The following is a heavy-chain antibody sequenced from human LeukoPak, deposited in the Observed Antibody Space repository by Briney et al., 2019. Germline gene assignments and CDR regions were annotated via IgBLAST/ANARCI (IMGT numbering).Heavy chain of an antibody. CDR3: ARLPLRSSSDFDY. CDR2: IYPGDSDT. Sequence: ESLKISCRGSGYSFTSYWIGWVRQMPGKGLEWMGIIYPGDSDTRYSPSFQGQVTISADKSISTAYLQWSRLKASDTAMYYCARLPLRSSSDFDYWGQGTLVTVFS. J-gene: IGHJ4*02. V-gene: IGHV5-51*01. D-gene: IGHD1-26*01. CDR1: GYSFTSYW.